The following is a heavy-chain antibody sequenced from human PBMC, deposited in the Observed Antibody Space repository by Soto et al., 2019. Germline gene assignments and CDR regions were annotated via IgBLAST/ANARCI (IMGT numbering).Heavy chain of an antibody. D-gene: IGHD3-22*01. Sequence: SVKVSCKASGGTFSSYAISWVRQAPGQGLEWMGGIIPIFGTANYAQKFQGRVTITADESTSTAYMELSSLRSEDTAVYYCARDWAYYDSSGYYYYYYGMDVWGQGTTVTVSS. CDR1: GGTFSSYA. CDR2: IIPIFGTA. V-gene: IGHV1-69*13. CDR3: ARDWAYYDSSGYYYYYYGMDV. J-gene: IGHJ6*02.